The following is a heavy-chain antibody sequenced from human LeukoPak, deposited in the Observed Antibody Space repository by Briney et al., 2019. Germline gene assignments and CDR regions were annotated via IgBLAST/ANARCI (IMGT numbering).Heavy chain of an antibody. Sequence: GGSLRLSCTASGFTFSSYAMSWVRQAPGKGLEWVSAISGGGFTTYYPDSVKGRFTISRDNSKNTLYLQMNSLRAEDTALYYCARGFGDDELTGSFPWGQGTLVTVSS. CDR2: ISGGGFTT. J-gene: IGHJ5*02. CDR1: GFTFSSYA. CDR3: ARGFGDDELTGSFP. V-gene: IGHV3-23*01. D-gene: IGHD7-27*01.